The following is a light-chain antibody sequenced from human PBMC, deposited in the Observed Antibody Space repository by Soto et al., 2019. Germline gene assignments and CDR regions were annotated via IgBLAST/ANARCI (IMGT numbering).Light chain of an antibody. CDR1: QSVSSN. CDR3: QKSDSYSQLT. V-gene: IGKV3-15*01. J-gene: IGKJ4*01. CDR2: GAY. Sequence: EILMAQSPATLSVLSGQRDTLSGRSSQSVSSNLAWYQQKPGQAHRLIIYGAYNRATGIPDRFSGSGSGTEFTLIIRSLKSDDFATYYCQKSDSYSQLTLGEWNKLDLK.